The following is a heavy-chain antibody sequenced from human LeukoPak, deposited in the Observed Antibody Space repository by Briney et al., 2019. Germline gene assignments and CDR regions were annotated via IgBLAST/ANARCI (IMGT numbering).Heavy chain of an antibody. CDR3: ARVYYDFWSGYPRRYYYYYMDV. Sequence: SETLSLTCAVCGGSFSGYYWSWIRQPPGKGLEWIGEINHSGSTNYNPSLKSRVTISVDTSKNQFSLKLSSVTAADTAVYYCARVYYDFWSGYPRRYYYYYMDVWGKGTTVTVSS. V-gene: IGHV4-34*01. D-gene: IGHD3-3*01. J-gene: IGHJ6*03. CDR2: INHSGST. CDR1: GGSFSGYY.